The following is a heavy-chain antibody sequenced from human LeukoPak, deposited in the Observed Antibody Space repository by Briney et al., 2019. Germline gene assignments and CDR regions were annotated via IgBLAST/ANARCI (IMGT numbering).Heavy chain of an antibody. J-gene: IGHJ6*03. D-gene: IGHD2-2*02. CDR2: IYYTGSI. CDR1: GVSSSSSSYY. CDR3: ARQNPYTTSSFFYYMDV. Sequence: SETLSLTCTVSGVSSSSSSYYWGWIRQPPGKRREWIGSIYYTGSIYYNPSLKSRITMSEDKSKNQFSLMLSSVTAADTAVYYCARQNPYTTSSFFYYMDVWGKGTTVTVSS. V-gene: IGHV4-39*01.